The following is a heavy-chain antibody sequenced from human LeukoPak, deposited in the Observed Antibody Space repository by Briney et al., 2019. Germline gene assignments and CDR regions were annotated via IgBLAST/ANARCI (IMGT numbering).Heavy chain of an antibody. Sequence: SETLSLTCTVSGGSISSGSYYWSWIRQPAGKGLEWIGRIYTSGSTNYNPSLKSRVIISVDTSKNQFSLKLSSVTAADTAVYYCARGLMRAIPNFDYWGQGTLVTVSS. CDR1: GGSISSGSYY. D-gene: IGHD2-21*01. J-gene: IGHJ4*02. CDR2: IYTSGST. V-gene: IGHV4-61*02. CDR3: ARGLMRAIPNFDY.